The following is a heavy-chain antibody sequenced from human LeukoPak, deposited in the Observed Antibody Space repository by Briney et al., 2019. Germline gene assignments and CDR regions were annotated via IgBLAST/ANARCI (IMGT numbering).Heavy chain of an antibody. CDR1: GYTFTSYG. CDR3: ARSDFVVVTAIPSDY. D-gene: IGHD2-21*02. J-gene: IGHJ4*02. CDR2: ISAYNGNT. Sequence: ASVKVSCKASGYTFTSYGISWVRQAPGQGFEWMGWISAYNGNTNYAQKLQGRVTMTTDTSTSTAYMELRSLRSDDTAVYYCARSDFVVVTAIPSDYWGQGTLVTVSS. V-gene: IGHV1-18*01.